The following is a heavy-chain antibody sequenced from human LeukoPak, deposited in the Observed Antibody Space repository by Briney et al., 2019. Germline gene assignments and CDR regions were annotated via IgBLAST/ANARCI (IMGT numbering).Heavy chain of an antibody. D-gene: IGHD3-3*01. CDR2: IYYSGRT. V-gene: IGHV4-31*03. CDR3: ARDRYDSYPMDV. Sequence: SETLSLTCTVSGGSISSGDYYWSWIRQHPGKDLEWIGYIYYSGRTYYNPSLKSRVTISVDTSKNQFSLKLNSVTAADTAVYYCARDRYDSYPMDVWGQGTTVTVSS. J-gene: IGHJ6*02. CDR1: GGSISSGDYY.